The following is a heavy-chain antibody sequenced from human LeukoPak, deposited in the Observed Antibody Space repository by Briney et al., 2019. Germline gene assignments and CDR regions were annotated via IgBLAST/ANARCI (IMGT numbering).Heavy chain of an antibody. D-gene: IGHD2-15*01. CDR1: GFTFSSYA. J-gene: IGHJ4*02. Sequence: GGSLRLSCAASGFTFSSYAMSWVRQAPGKGLGWVSGISGGGGSTYYVDSVKGRFTISRDNSKNTLYLQMNSLRAEDTAVYYCAKVDGVVVAARLAYFDYWGQGTLVTVAS. V-gene: IGHV3-23*01. CDR2: ISGGGGST. CDR3: AKVDGVVVAARLAYFDY.